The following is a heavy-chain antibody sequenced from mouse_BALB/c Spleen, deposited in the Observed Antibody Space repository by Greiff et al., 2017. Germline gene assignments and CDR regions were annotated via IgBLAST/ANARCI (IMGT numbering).Heavy chain of an antibody. D-gene: IGHD1-2*01. CDR2: ISYDGSN. CDR1: GYSITSGYY. V-gene: IGHV3-6*02. CDR3: ARDGYYGYTFAY. Sequence: EVQLQESGPGLAKPSQSLSLTCSVTGYSITSGYYWNWIRQFPGNKLEWMGYISYDGSNNYNPSLKNRISITRDTSKNQFFLKLNSVTTEDTATYYCARDGYYGYTFAYWGQGTLVTVSA. J-gene: IGHJ3*01.